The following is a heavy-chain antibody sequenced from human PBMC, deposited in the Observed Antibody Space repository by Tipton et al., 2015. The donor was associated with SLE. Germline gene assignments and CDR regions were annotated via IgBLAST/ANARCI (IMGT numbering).Heavy chain of an antibody. CDR1: GGSFSGYH. CDR3: ARPREGDPDAFDI. D-gene: IGHD3-16*01. V-gene: IGHV4-34*01. Sequence: TLSLTCAVYGGSFSGYHWSWIRQPPGKGLEWIGEINHSGSTNYNPSLKSRVTISVDTSKNQFSLKLSSVTAADTAVYYCARPREGDPDAFDIWGQGTMVTVSS. J-gene: IGHJ3*02. CDR2: INHSGST.